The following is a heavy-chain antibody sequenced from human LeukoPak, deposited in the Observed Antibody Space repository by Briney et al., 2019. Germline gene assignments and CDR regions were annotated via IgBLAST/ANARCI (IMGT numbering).Heavy chain of an antibody. CDR3: ARGAFGGVISVYNWFDP. Sequence: GASVKVSCKVSGYTLTELSMHWVRQAPGKGLEWMGGFDPEDGETIYAQKFQGRVTMTEDTSTDTAYMELSSLRSEDTAVYYCARGAFGGVISVYNWFDPWGQGTLVTVSS. D-gene: IGHD3-16*01. V-gene: IGHV1-24*01. CDR2: FDPEDGET. J-gene: IGHJ5*02. CDR1: GYTLTELS.